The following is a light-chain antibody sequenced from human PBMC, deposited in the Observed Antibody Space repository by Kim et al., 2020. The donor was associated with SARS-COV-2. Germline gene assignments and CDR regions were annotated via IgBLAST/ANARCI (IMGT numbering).Light chain of an antibody. CDR1: QSIGRW. CDR3: QQYNSYPVT. Sequence: SASVGDRVTITCRARQSIGRWLAWYQHKPGKAPELLIYEASTLESGVPSRFRGSGSGTEFTLTISSLQPDDCATYNCQQYNSYPVTCGKGTKLEI. J-gene: IGKJ2*01. CDR2: EAS. V-gene: IGKV1-5*03.